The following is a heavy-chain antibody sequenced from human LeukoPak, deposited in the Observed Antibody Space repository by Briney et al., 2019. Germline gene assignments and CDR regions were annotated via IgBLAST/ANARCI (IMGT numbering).Heavy chain of an antibody. J-gene: IGHJ4*02. D-gene: IGHD6-19*01. Sequence: GGSLRLSCAASGFTVSSNYMSWVRQAPGKGLEWVSVIYSGGSAYYADSVKGRFTISRDNSKNTLYLQMNSLRVEDTAVYYCARDSSGWWGYFDYWGQGTLVTVSS. V-gene: IGHV3-53*01. CDR3: ARDSSGWWGYFDY. CDR2: IYSGGSA. CDR1: GFTVSSNY.